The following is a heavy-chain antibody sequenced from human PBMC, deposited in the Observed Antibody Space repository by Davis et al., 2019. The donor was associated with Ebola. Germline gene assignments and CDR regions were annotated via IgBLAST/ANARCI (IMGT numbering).Heavy chain of an antibody. Sequence: ASVKVSCKASEFSSTKYAMNWVRQAPGQGLEWMGWINTITGNPTYAQGFTGRFVFSLDTSVSTTYLQISSLKAEDTAVYYCSRGVYQFDYWGQGTLVTVSS. V-gene: IGHV7-4-1*02. D-gene: IGHD6-13*01. J-gene: IGHJ4*02. CDR2: INTITGNP. CDR1: EFSSTKYA. CDR3: SRGVYQFDY.